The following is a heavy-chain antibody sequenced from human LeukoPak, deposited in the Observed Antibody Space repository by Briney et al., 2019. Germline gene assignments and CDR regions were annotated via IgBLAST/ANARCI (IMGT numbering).Heavy chain of an antibody. Sequence: PGGSLRLSCAASGFSLSRYWMSWVRQAPGKGLEWVANIKQDGSEKYYVDSVKGRFTISRDNAKKSLYLQMNSLRAEDTAVYYCARHLSGVTGYTYGRGIDYWGQGTLVTVSS. J-gene: IGHJ4*02. CDR2: IKQDGSEK. D-gene: IGHD5-18*01. CDR1: GFSLSRYW. CDR3: ARHLSGVTGYTYGRGIDY. V-gene: IGHV3-7*01.